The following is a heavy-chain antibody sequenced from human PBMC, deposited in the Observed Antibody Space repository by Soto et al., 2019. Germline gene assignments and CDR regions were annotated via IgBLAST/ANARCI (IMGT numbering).Heavy chain of an antibody. Sequence: QLQLQESGSGLVKPSQTLSLTCAVSGGSISSGGYSWSWIRQPPGKGLAWIGYIYHSGSTYYNPSLKRRVPISVDRSKNQFSLKLSSVTAADTAVYYCAAGGGLPRYYWGQGTLVTVSS. CDR2: IYHSGST. J-gene: IGHJ4*02. CDR3: AAGGGLPRYY. CDR1: GGSISSGGYS. V-gene: IGHV4-30-2*01. D-gene: IGHD5-12*01.